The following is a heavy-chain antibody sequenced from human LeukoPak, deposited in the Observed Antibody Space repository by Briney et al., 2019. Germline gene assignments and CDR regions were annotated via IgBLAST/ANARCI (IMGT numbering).Heavy chain of an antibody. J-gene: IGHJ4*02. D-gene: IGHD3-16*01. CDR3: ARDYGRLDY. CDR2: IYLTGST. V-gene: IGHV4-61*02. CDR1: GGSISSDNYY. Sequence: SQTLSLTCTVSGGSISSDNYYWSWIRQPAGKGLEWIGRIYLTGSTNYNPSLKSRVTISVDTSKNQFSLKLSSVTAADTAVYYCARDYGRLDYWGQGTLVTVSS.